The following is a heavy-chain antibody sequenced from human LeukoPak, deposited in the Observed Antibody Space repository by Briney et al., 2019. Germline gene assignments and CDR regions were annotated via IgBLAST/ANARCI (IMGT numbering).Heavy chain of an antibody. J-gene: IGHJ4*02. V-gene: IGHV3-23*01. Sequence: GGSLRLSCAASGLTFSSYAMMWLRQAPGQGLEWVSAITGSGDWALYADSVKGRFTTSRDNSKNTLYLQMNSLRAEDTAVYYCAKGQSGSLKSDYWGQGTLVTVSS. CDR1: GLTFSSYA. CDR2: ITGSGDWA. CDR3: AKGQSGSLKSDY. D-gene: IGHD6-6*01.